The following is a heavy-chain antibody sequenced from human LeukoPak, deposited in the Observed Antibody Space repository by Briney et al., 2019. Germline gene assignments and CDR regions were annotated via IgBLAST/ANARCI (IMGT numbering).Heavy chain of an antibody. V-gene: IGHV1-2*06. J-gene: IGHJ6*03. CDR3: AREAAAAGYYYYYMDV. CDR2: INPNSGGT. Sequence: ASVKVSCKASGYTFTGYCMHRVRQAPGQGLEWMGRINPNSGGTNYAQKFQGRVTMTRDTSISTAYMELSRLRSDDTAVYYCAREAAAAGYYYYYMDVWGKGTTVTVSS. D-gene: IGHD6-13*01. CDR1: GYTFTGYC.